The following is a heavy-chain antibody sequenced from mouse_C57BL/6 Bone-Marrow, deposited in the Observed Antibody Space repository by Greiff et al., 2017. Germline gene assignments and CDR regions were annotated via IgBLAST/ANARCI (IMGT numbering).Heavy chain of an antibody. J-gene: IGHJ1*03. CDR3: ARKRLRGFYWYFDV. V-gene: IGHV1-39*01. D-gene: IGHD1-1*01. CDR1: GYSFTDYN. CDR2: INPNYGTT. Sequence: VQLKESGPELVKPGASVKISCKASGYSFTDYNMNWVKQSNGKSLEWIGVINPNYGTTSYNQKFKGKATLTVDQSSSTAYMQLNSLTSEDSAVYYCARKRLRGFYWYFDVWGTGTTVTVSS.